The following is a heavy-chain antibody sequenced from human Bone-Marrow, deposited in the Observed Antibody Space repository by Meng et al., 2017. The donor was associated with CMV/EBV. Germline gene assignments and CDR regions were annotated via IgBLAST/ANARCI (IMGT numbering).Heavy chain of an antibody. J-gene: IGHJ4*02. CDR3: ARDHDYSSPDY. Sequence: SETLSLTCTVSGDSISSYYWSWIRQPPGKGLEWIGYIYYSGSTNYNPSLKSRVTISVDTSKNQFSLKLSSVTAADTAVYYCARDHDYSSPDYWGQGTLVTVSS. CDR1: GDSISSYY. D-gene: IGHD4-11*01. V-gene: IGHV4-59*01. CDR2: IYYSGST.